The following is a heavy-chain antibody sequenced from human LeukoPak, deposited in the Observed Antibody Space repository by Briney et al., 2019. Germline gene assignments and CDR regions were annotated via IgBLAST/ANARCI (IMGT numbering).Heavy chain of an antibody. V-gene: IGHV1-2*02. CDR3: ARDDCSGGSCYFLDY. CDR2: INPNSGGT. CDR1: GYTFTGYY. J-gene: IGHJ4*02. Sequence: PRASVKVSCKASGYTFTGYYMHWVRQAPGQGLEWMGWINPNSGGTNYAQKFQGRVTMTRDTSISTAYMELSRLRSDDTAVYYCARDDCSGGSCYFLDYWGQGTLVTVSS. D-gene: IGHD2-15*01.